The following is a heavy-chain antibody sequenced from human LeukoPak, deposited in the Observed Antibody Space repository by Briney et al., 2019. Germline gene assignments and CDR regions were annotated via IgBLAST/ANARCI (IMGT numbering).Heavy chain of an antibody. D-gene: IGHD3-3*01. CDR2: INHSGST. CDR3: AGRITIFGVVIWLTGMDV. Sequence: MTSETLSLTCAVYGGSFSGYYWSWIRQPPGKGLEWIGEINHSGSTNYNPSLKSRVTISVDTSKNQFSLKLSSVTAADTAVYYCAGRITIFGVVIWLTGMDVWGQGTTVTVSS. J-gene: IGHJ6*02. CDR1: GGSFSGYY. V-gene: IGHV4-34*01.